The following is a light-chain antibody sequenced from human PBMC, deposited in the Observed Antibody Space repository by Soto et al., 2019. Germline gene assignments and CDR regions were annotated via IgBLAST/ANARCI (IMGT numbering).Light chain of an antibody. CDR1: SSDIGRYNS. J-gene: IGLJ1*01. Sequence: QSVLAQPPSASGSPGQSVTISCTGTSSDIGRYNSVSWYQQHPGKAPKLLIYEVNKRPSGASDRFSGTKSGNTASLTVSGLQPEDEADYYCSSNSHNGNYVFGAGTKVTVL. CDR2: EVN. V-gene: IGLV2-8*01. CDR3: SSNSHNGNYV.